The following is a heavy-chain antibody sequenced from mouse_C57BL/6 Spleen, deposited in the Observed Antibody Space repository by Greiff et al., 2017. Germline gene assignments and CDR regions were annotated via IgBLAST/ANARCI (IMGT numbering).Heavy chain of an antibody. CDR1: GYTFTDHI. D-gene: IGHD2-4*01. CDR3: GRSGYDYEYFDV. V-gene: IGHV1-11*01. Sequence: QVQLQQSGAELASPGASVTLSCKASGYTFTDHIMNWVKKRPGQGLEWIGRIYPVSGDTNYNQKFMGKATFSVDRSSSTVYMVLNSLASEYAAVYYCGRSGYDYEYFDVWGTGTTVTVSS. J-gene: IGHJ1*03. CDR2: IYPVSGDT.